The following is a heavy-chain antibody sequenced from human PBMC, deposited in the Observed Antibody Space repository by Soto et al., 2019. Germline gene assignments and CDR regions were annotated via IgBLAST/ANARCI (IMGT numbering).Heavy chain of an antibody. D-gene: IGHD2-2*01. J-gene: IGHJ6*03. Sequence: EVHLVESGGGLVKPGGSLRLSCAASGFTFSTYSMDWVRQAPGKGLEWVSSISGGGSSIYSADSVKGRFSISRDNAKNSLYLQVNNLRAEDTAVYYCARVRGNAVIPGDTPEDSYIDVWGRGTTVTVSS. CDR1: GFTFSTYS. CDR3: ARVRGNAVIPGDTPEDSYIDV. V-gene: IGHV3-21*01. CDR2: ISGGGSSI.